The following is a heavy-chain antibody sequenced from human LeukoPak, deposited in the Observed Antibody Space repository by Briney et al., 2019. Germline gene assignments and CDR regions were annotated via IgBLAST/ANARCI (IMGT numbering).Heavy chain of an antibody. Sequence: GGTLRLSCAASGFTFSSYSMNWVRQAPGKGLEWLSYISGSSSTIYYAESVKGRFTISRDNAKNSQYLQMNSLRAEDTAVYYCARESLGYCSGSTCYYFYMDFWGKGTTVTVSS. CDR2: ISGSSSTI. D-gene: IGHD2-15*01. J-gene: IGHJ6*03. CDR1: GFTFSSYS. V-gene: IGHV3-48*04. CDR3: ARESLGYCSGSTCYYFYMDF.